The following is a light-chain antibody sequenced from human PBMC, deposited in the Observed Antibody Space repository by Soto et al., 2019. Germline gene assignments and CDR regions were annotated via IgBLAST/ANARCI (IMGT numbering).Light chain of an antibody. CDR3: QQYGSSQMT. CDR1: QSVSSSY. V-gene: IGKV3-20*01. J-gene: IGKJ1*01. CDR2: GAS. Sequence: EIVLTQSPGTLSLSPGERATLSCRASQSVSSSYLAWYQQKPGQAPRLLIYGASSRATGIPDRFSGSGSGTDFTLTISRLEPEDFAVYYCQQYGSSQMTFGQGTKVEI.